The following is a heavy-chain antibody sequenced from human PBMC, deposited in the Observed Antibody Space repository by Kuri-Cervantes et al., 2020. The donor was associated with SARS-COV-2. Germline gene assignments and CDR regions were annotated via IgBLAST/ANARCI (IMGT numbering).Heavy chain of an antibody. V-gene: IGHV3-73*01. CDR1: GFTFSGSA. D-gene: IGHD3-10*01. CDR2: IRSKANSYAT. Sequence: GGSLRLSCAASGFTFSGSAMHWVRQASGKGLEWVGRIRSKANSYATAYAASVKGRFTISRDDSKNTAYLQMNSLRAEDTAVYYCASMVRGNYGMDVWGQGTTVTVSS. CDR3: ASMVRGNYGMDV. J-gene: IGHJ6*02.